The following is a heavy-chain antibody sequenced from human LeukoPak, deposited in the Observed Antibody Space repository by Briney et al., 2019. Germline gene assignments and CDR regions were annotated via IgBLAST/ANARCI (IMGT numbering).Heavy chain of an antibody. CDR2: IIPILGIA. CDR1: GYTFTGYY. J-gene: IGHJ4*02. V-gene: IGHV1-69*02. CDR3: ARLKTTVAPFDY. Sequence: SVKVSCKASGYTFTGYYMHWVRQAPGQGLEWMGRIIPILGIANYAQKFQGRVTITADKSTSTAYMELSSLRSEDTAVYYCARLKTTVAPFDYWGQGTLVTVSS. D-gene: IGHD4-23*01.